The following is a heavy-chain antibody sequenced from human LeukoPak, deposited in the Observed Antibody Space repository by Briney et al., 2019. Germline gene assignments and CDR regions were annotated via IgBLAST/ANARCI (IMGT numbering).Heavy chain of an antibody. Sequence: PGGSLRLSCAASGFTFSSYAMHWVRQAPGKGLEWVAVISYDGSNKYYADSVKGRFTISRDNSKNTLYLQMNSLRAEDTAVYYCARDTYYYGSGSYSDYWGQGTLVTVSS. CDR3: ARDTYYYGSGSYSDY. J-gene: IGHJ4*02. D-gene: IGHD3-10*01. CDR1: GFTFSSYA. CDR2: ISYDGSNK. V-gene: IGHV3-30-3*01.